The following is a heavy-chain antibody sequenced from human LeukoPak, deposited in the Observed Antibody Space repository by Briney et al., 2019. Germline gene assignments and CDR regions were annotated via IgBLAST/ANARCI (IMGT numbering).Heavy chain of an antibody. CDR3: ARIRLASYGMDV. Sequence: SVKVSCKASGGTFSSYAISWVRQAPGQGLEWMGGIIPIFGTANYARKFQGRVTITADESTSTAYMELSSLRSEDTAVYYCARIRLASYGMDVWGQGTTVTVSS. CDR2: IIPIFGTA. D-gene: IGHD3-9*01. V-gene: IGHV1-69*13. CDR1: GGTFSSYA. J-gene: IGHJ6*02.